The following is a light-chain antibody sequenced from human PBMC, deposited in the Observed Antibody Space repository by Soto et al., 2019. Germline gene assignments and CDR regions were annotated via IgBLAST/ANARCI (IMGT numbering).Light chain of an antibody. Sequence: EIVLTQSPDTLSLSPGERVTLSCRASQNITGTYLAWYQQKPGQAPSLLIYGASNRATGIPDRFSGSGSGTYFTLTISRLEPEDFAVYYCQQYDSSPPKYTFGQGTKLEIK. CDR2: GAS. CDR1: QNITGTY. V-gene: IGKV3-20*01. CDR3: QQYDSSPPKYT. J-gene: IGKJ2*01.